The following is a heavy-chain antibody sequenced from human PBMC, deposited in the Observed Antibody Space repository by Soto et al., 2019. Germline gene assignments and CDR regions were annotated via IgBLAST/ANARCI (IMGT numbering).Heavy chain of an antibody. CDR1: GYTFTSYG. CDR3: ARRILGEEYNWFDP. D-gene: IGHD2-15*01. J-gene: IGHJ5*02. CDR2: ISAYNGNT. Sequence: ASVKVSCKASGYTFTSYGISWVRQAPGQGLEWMGWISAYNGNTNYAQKLQGRVTMTTDTSTSTAYMELRSLRSDDTAVYYCARRILGEEYNWFDPWGQGTLVTVSS. V-gene: IGHV1-18*01.